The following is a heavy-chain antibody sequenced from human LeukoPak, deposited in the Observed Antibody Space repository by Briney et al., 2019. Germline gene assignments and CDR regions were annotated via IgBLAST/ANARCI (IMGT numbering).Heavy chain of an antibody. CDR3: AKDRERNTYYFDY. J-gene: IGHJ4*02. Sequence: GGSLRLSCAASGFTFSSYAMSWVRQAPGKGLEWVSAISGSGGSTYYADSVKGRFTISRDNSKNTLYLQMNSQRAEDTAVYYCAKDRERNTYYFDYWGQGTLVTVSS. V-gene: IGHV3-23*01. CDR2: ISGSGGST. CDR1: GFTFSSYA.